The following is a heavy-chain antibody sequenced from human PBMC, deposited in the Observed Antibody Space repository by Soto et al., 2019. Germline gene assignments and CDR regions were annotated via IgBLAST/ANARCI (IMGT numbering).Heavy chain of an antibody. V-gene: IGHV3-30*18. D-gene: IGHD2-15*01. CDR3: AKVYCSGGSCYRTFDY. J-gene: IGHJ4*02. CDR1: GFTFSAYG. CDR2: MSFDGTIE. Sequence: ESGGGVVQPGRSLRLSCAASGFTFSAYGMHWVRQAPGKGLEWVAVMSFDGTIENYADSVKGRFTISRDNSKNTLYLQMNRLRAEDTAIYYCAKVYCSGGSCYRTFDYWGQGTLVTVSS.